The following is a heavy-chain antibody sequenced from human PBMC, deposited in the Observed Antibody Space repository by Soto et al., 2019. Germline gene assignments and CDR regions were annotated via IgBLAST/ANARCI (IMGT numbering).Heavy chain of an antibody. Sequence: EVQLLESGGDLIHPGGSLTLSCVASGFTFNNYAMSWVRQAPGKGPEWVSAISYIDGHTFYAGSVRGRFTVSRDDSKSTLYLQMNSLRVEDSAIYYCAKSLITLGGVAGQTPLFDSWGQGTLVTVSS. CDR2: ISYIDGHT. V-gene: IGHV3-23*01. D-gene: IGHD3-16*01. CDR1: GFTFNNYA. J-gene: IGHJ4*02. CDR3: AKSLITLGGVAGQTPLFDS.